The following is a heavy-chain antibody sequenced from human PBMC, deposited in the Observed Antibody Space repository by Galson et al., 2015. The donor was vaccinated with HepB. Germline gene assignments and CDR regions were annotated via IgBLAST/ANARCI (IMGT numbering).Heavy chain of an antibody. V-gene: IGHV1-69*13. D-gene: IGHD3-3*01. CDR1: GGTFSSYG. CDR2: IIPIFNTT. J-gene: IGHJ3*02. CDR3: ARLSKCRFLADAFDI. Sequence: SVKVSCKASGGTFSSYGISWVRQAPGQGLEWMGGIIPIFNTTKHAQKFQGRVTITADESTNTAYMELSSLSFEDTAVYYCARLSKCRFLADAFDIWGQWTMVTVSS.